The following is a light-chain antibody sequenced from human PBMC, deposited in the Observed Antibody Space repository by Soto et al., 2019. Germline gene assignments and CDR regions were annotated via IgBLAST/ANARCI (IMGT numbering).Light chain of an antibody. CDR2: RNN. V-gene: IGLV1-47*01. CDR1: SSNIGSNY. J-gene: IGLJ2*01. Sequence: QSVLTQPPSASVTPGQRVTISCSGSSSNIGSNYVYWYQQLPGTAPKLLIYRNNQRPSGVPDRFSGSKSGTSASLAISGLRSEDEADYYCAAWDDSLSVRFGGGTKLTVL. CDR3: AAWDDSLSVR.